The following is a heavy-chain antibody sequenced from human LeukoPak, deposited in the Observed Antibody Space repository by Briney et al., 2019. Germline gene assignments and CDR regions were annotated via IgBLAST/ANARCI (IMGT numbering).Heavy chain of an antibody. Sequence: SQTLSLTCTVSGGSISSGGYYWSCIRQHPGQDLEWNGYIYYSGSTYYNPSLKSRVTISVDTSKNQFSLNLSSVTAADTAVYYCARTAWGNGHRFDCWGQGTLVTVSS. D-gene: IGHD2-8*01. CDR1: GGSISSGGYY. CDR3: ARTAWGNGHRFDC. V-gene: IGHV4-31*03. CDR2: IYYSGST. J-gene: IGHJ4*02.